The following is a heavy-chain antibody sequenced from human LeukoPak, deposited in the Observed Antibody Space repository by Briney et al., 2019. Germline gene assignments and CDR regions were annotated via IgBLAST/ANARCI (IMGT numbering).Heavy chain of an antibody. CDR3: ARDRYSYGDYFDY. CDR1: GLTFSSHW. D-gene: IGHD5-18*01. CDR2: IWYDGSNK. Sequence: PGGSLRLSCAASGLTFSSHWMHWVRQAPGKGLEWVAVIWYDGSNKYYADSVKGRFTISRDNSKNTLYLQMNSLRAEDTAVYYCARDRYSYGDYFDYWGQGTLVTVSS. J-gene: IGHJ4*02. V-gene: IGHV3-33*08.